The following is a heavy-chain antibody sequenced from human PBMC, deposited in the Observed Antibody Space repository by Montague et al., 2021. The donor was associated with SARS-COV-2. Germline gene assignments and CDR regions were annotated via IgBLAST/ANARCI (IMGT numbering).Heavy chain of an antibody. CDR2: INHSVRI. D-gene: IGHD2-2*01. CDR3: TREGYQVLWSDYYYYGMDV. CDR1: GGSFSGYY. V-gene: IGHV4-34*01. J-gene: IGHJ6*02. Sequence: SETLSLTCAVYGGSFSGYYWSWIRQPPGKSLEWIGEINHSVRINYNPSLKSRVTISVDTSKNQFSLKLSSVTAADTAVYYCTREGYQVLWSDYYYYGMDVWGQGTPVTVSS.